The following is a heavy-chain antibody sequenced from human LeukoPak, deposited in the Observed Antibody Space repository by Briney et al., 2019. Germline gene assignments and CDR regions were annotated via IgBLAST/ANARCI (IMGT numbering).Heavy chain of an antibody. CDR1: GDSISGISYY. CDR3: ARQGAVGATGFDF. Sequence: PSETLSLTCSVSGDSISGISYYWGWIRQPPGKGLEWIGKIYYSGSSYNNPSHESRVVISLDTSRNQFSLKRTSVTATDTAVYYCARQGAVGATGFDFWGQGILVTVSS. J-gene: IGHJ4*02. CDR2: IYYSGSS. V-gene: IGHV4-39*01. D-gene: IGHD1-26*01.